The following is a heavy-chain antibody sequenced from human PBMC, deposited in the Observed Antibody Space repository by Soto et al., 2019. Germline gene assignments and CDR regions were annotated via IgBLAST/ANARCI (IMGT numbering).Heavy chain of an antibody. CDR1: GGCISSYY. V-gene: IGHV4-59*01. J-gene: IGHJ4*02. CDR2: IYYSGST. Sequence: EPLSLIWTFAGGCISSYYWSWIRQPPGKGLEWIGYIYYSGSTNYNPSLKSRVTISVDTSKNQFSLKLSSVTAADTAVYYCARVGSADQDFDYWGQGTLVTVSS. CDR3: ARVGSADQDFDY. D-gene: IGHD2-2*01.